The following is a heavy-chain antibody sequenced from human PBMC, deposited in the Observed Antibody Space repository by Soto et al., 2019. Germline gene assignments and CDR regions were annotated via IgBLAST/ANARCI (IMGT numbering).Heavy chain of an antibody. J-gene: IGHJ4*02. Sequence: QVQLVQSGAEVKKPGASVKVSCKASGYTFTRYAIHWVRQAPGQSLEWMGWINAGNGKTKYSQKFQSRVTITRDTSASTAYMELSSLRSEDTAVYYCARDEDYWGQGALVTVSS. CDR1: GYTFTRYA. CDR2: INAGNGKT. V-gene: IGHV1-3*01. CDR3: ARDEDY.